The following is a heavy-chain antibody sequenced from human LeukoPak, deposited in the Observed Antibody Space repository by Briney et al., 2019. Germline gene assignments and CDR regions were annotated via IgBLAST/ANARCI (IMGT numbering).Heavy chain of an antibody. CDR3: ASSTYYDFWSGYYLFDY. CDR1: GGSISSGGYY. V-gene: IGHV4-31*03. CDR2: IYYSGST. J-gene: IGHJ4*02. Sequence: SQTLSLTCTVSGGSISSGGYYWSWIRQRPGTGLEWIGYIYYSGSTYYNPSLKSRVTISVDTSKNQFSLKLSSVTAADTAVYYCASSTYYDFWSGYYLFDYWGQGTLVTVSS. D-gene: IGHD3-3*01.